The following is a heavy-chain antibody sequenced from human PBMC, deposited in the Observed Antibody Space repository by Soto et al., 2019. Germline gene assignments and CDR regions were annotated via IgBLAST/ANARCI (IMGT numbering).Heavy chain of an antibody. CDR3: ARVDRRYILGYFDY. D-gene: IGHD3-16*02. J-gene: IGHJ4*02. Sequence: GGSLRLSCAASGFTFSSYWMSWVRQAPGKGLEWVANIKQDGSEKYYVDSVKGRFTISRDNAKNSLYLQMNSLRAEDTAVYYCARVDRRYILGYFDYWGQGTLVTVSS. CDR2: IKQDGSEK. V-gene: IGHV3-7*03. CDR1: GFTFSSYW.